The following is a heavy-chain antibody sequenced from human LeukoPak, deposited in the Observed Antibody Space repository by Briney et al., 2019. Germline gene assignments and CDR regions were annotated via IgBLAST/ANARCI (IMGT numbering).Heavy chain of an antibody. Sequence: SETLSLTCAVYGGSFSGCYWSWIRQPPGKGLEWIGEINHSGSTNYNPSLKSRVTISVDTSKNQFSLKLSSVTAADTAVYYCARDVRIAAAVYWFDPWGQGTLVTVSP. V-gene: IGHV4-34*01. D-gene: IGHD6-13*01. CDR2: INHSGST. CDR3: ARDVRIAAAVYWFDP. J-gene: IGHJ5*02. CDR1: GGSFSGCY.